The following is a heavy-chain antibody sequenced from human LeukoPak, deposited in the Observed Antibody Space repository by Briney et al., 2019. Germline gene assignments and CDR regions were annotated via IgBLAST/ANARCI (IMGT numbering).Heavy chain of an antibody. CDR3: IRAPTTVVTHYNY. Sequence: PGRSLRLSCTASGFTFGDYAMSWVRQAPGKGLEWVGFIRSKAYGGTTEYAASVKGRFTISRDDSKSIAYLQMNSLKTEDTAVYYCIRAPTTVVTHYNYWGQGTLVTVSS. CDR1: GFTFGDYA. V-gene: IGHV3-49*04. CDR2: IRSKAYGGTT. J-gene: IGHJ4*02. D-gene: IGHD4-23*01.